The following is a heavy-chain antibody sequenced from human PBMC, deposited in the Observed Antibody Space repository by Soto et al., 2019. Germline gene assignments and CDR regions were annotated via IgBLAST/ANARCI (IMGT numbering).Heavy chain of an antibody. CDR2: ISGSGDNT. J-gene: IGHJ4*02. CDR3: ARDLVPPAISAAFDS. V-gene: IGHV3-23*01. CDR1: GFTFTKYA. Sequence: EVQLLESGGGLIQPGGSLRLSCVASGFTFTKYAVSWVRQSPAKGLEWVATISGSGDNTYYVASVKCRFAISRDTSKSTVFLQINGLGADDAAIYYCARDLVPPAISAAFDSWGQGTLVTVSS. D-gene: IGHD2-2*02.